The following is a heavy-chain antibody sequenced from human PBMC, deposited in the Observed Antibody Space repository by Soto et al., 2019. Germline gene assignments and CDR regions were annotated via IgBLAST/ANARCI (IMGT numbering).Heavy chain of an antibody. D-gene: IGHD2-15*01. J-gene: IGHJ4*02. V-gene: IGHV4-31*03. CDR1: GGSISSGGYY. CDR3: ASRYCSGGSCYSALGY. CDR2: IYYSGST. Sequence: QVQLQESGPGLVKPSQTLSLTCTFSGGSISSGGYYWSWIRQHPGKGLGWIGYIYYSGSTYYNPSLKSRVTISVDTSKNQFSLKLSSVTAADTAVYYCASRYCSGGSCYSALGYWGQGTLVTVSS.